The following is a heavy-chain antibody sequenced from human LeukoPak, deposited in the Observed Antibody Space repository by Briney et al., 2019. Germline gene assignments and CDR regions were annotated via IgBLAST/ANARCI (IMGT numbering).Heavy chain of an antibody. CDR2: IYYSGST. V-gene: IGHV4-39*07. Sequence: PSETLSLTCTVSGGSISSSSYYWGWIRQPPGKGLEWIGSIYYSGSTYYNPSLKSRVTISVDTSKNQFSLKLSSVTAADTAVYYCARSSPYYDFWSGYFGGVPATVDPNWFDPWGQGTLVTVSS. D-gene: IGHD3-3*01. J-gene: IGHJ5*02. CDR1: GGSISSSSYY. CDR3: ARSSPYYDFWSGYFGGVPATVDPNWFDP.